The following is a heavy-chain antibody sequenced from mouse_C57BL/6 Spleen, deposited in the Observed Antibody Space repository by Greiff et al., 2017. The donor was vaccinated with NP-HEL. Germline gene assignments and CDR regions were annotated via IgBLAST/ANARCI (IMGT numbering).Heavy chain of an antibody. CDR3: TRDQDYSNVYYAMDY. CDR2: ISSGGDYI. CDR1: GFTFSSYA. D-gene: IGHD2-5*01. J-gene: IGHJ4*01. V-gene: IGHV5-9-1*02. Sequence: EVKVEESGEGLVKPGGSLKLSCAASGFTFSSYAMSWVRQTPEKRLEWVAYISSGGDYIYYADTVKGRFTISRDNARNTLYLQMSSLKSEDTAMYYCTRDQDYSNVYYAMDYWGQGTSVTVSS.